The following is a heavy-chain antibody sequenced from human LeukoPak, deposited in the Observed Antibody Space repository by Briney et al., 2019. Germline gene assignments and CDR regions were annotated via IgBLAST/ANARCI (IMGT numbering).Heavy chain of an antibody. CDR2: INPSGGST. V-gene: IGHV1-46*01. D-gene: IGHD3-22*01. CDR3: ARGGGDYYDTGAYFDY. CDR1: GYTFTSYY. J-gene: IGHJ4*02. Sequence: ASVKVSCKASGYTFTSYYMHWVRQAPGQGLEWMGIINPSGGSTSYAQKFQGRVTMTRDTSTSTVYMGLSSLRSEDTAVYYWARGGGDYYDTGAYFDYWGQGTLVTVSS.